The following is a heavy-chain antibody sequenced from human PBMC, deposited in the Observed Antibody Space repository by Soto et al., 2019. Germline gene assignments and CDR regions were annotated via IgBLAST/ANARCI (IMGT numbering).Heavy chain of an antibody. CDR1: GFTFENYA. Sequence: DVQLVESGGGLVQPGRSLRLSCAASGFTFENYAMHWVRHGPGKGLEWVSGISWHSGTIGYADSVRGRFTISRDNAKNSLYLQMNSLRPEDTALYYCAKEKVYSNYQYYFDSWGQGTLVTVSS. D-gene: IGHD4-4*01. J-gene: IGHJ4*02. V-gene: IGHV3-9*01. CDR3: AKEKVYSNYQYYFDS. CDR2: ISWHSGTI.